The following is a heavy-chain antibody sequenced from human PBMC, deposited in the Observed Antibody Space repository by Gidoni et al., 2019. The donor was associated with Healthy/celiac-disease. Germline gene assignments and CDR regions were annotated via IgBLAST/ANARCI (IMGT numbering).Heavy chain of an antibody. CDR1: GYTFTRSG. V-gene: IGHV1-18*01. CDR3: AREPPPGYCSGGSCYQAWFDP. D-gene: IGHD2-15*01. J-gene: IGHJ5*02. Sequence: QVQLVQSGAEVKKPGASVKVSCRASGYTFTRSGTRRVRQAPGQGLEWMGWISAYNGNTNYAQKLQGRVTMTTDTSTSTAYMELRSLRSDDTAVYYCAREPPPGYCSGGSCYQAWFDPWGQGTLVTVSS. CDR2: ISAYNGNT.